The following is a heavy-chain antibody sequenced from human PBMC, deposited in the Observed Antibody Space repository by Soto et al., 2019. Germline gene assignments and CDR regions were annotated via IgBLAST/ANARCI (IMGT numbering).Heavy chain of an antibody. D-gene: IGHD3-22*01. J-gene: IGHJ3*02. CDR1: GFTFSSYG. Sequence: PGGSLRLSCAASGFTFSSYGMHWVRQAPGKGLEWVAVIWYDGSNKYYADSVKGRFTISRDNSKNTLYLQMNSLRAEDTAVYYSARDREIVVVSAFDIWGQGTMVTVSS. V-gene: IGHV3-33*01. CDR3: ARDREIVVVSAFDI. CDR2: IWYDGSNK.